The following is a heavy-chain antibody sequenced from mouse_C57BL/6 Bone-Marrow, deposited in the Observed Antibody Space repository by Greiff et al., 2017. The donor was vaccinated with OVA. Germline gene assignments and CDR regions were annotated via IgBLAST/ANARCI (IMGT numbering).Heavy chain of an antibody. CDR1: GYTFTNYW. Sequence: VKLMESGAELVRPGTSVKMSCKASGYTFTNYWIGWAKQRPGHGLEWIGDIYPGGGYTNYNEKFKGKATLTADKSSSTAYMQFSSLTSEDSAIYYGARERGLDDYDGRLMMDYWGQGTSVTVSS. CDR3: ARERGLDDYDGRLMMDY. J-gene: IGHJ4*01. CDR2: IYPGGGYT. V-gene: IGHV1-63*01. D-gene: IGHD2-4*01.